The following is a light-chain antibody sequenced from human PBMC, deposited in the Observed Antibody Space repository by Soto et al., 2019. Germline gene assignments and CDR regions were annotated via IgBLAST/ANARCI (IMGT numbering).Light chain of an antibody. Sequence: QSVLKQPPPVSGAPGQRVTISCTGNSSKFGAAYDVHWYQHLPGTAPKLLIYGNINRPSGVPDRFSGSKSGTSASLAITGLQADDEADYYCQSYDSSLGGFVFGTGTKVTVL. V-gene: IGLV1-40*01. CDR1: SSKFGAAYD. CDR2: GNI. J-gene: IGLJ1*01. CDR3: QSYDSSLGGFV.